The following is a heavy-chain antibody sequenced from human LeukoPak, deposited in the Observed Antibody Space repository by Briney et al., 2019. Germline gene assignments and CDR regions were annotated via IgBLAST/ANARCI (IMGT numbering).Heavy chain of an antibody. V-gene: IGHV4-39*07. CDR2: IYYSGST. D-gene: IGHD2-21*02. Sequence: PSETLSLTCTVSGGSISSYYWGWIRQPPGKGLEWIGSIYYSGSTYYNPSLKSRVTISVDTSKNQFSLKLSSVTAADTAVYYCAREVTAALHYFDYWGQGTLVTVSS. CDR1: GGSISSYY. J-gene: IGHJ4*02. CDR3: AREVTAALHYFDY.